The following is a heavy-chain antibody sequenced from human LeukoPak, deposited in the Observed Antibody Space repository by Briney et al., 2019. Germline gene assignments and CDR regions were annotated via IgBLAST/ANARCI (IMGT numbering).Heavy chain of an antibody. CDR2: FNPNSGGT. CDR1: GYTFTDYY. D-gene: IGHD6-19*01. CDR3: ARRGSSGWYLDY. J-gene: IGHJ4*02. V-gene: IGHV1-2*02. Sequence: ASVKVSCKASGYTFTDYYMHWVRQAPGQGLEWMGWFNPNSGGTNDAQKFQGRVTMTRDTSISTAYMELSRLRSDDTAVYYCARRGSSGWYLDYWGQGTLVTVSS.